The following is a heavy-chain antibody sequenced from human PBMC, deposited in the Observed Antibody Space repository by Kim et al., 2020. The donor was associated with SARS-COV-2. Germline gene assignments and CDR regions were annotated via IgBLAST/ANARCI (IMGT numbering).Heavy chain of an antibody. Sequence: SETLSLTCTVSGGSISSSSYYWGWIRQPPGKGLEWIGSIYYSGSTYYNPSLKSRVTISVDTSKNQFSLKLSSVTAADSAVYYCARHLHVSSGWDNNWFDPWGQGTLVTVSS. CDR2: IYYSGST. J-gene: IGHJ5*02. CDR1: GGSISSSSYY. CDR3: ARHLHVSSGWDNNWFDP. D-gene: IGHD6-19*01. V-gene: IGHV4-39*01.